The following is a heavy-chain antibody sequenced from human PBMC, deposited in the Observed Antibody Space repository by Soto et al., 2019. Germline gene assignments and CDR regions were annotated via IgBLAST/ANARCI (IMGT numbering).Heavy chain of an antibody. CDR1: GYTFRSYS. Sequence: QVKLVQSGAEVKKPGASVKVSCKTSGYTFRSYSISWGRQAPGQGLEWMGWINVYNGNKKYAQNLQGRVTMTTDTSTSTAYMELRSLRSDDTAVYYCARDLAVGWFDPWGQGTLVTVSS. J-gene: IGHJ5*02. CDR2: INVYNGNK. D-gene: IGHD2-2*01. V-gene: IGHV1-18*01. CDR3: ARDLAVGWFDP.